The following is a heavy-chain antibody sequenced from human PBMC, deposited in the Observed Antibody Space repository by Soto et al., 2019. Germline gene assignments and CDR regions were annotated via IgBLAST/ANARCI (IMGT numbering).Heavy chain of an antibody. CDR3: AHTDYVAYYMDV. CDR2: IYYSGNT. CDR1: GGSISSGYY. J-gene: IGHJ6*03. Sequence: QVQLQESGPGLVKPSQTLSLTCSVSGGSISSGYYWTWIRQHPGKGLEWIGYIYYSGNTYYNPSLKRRVTISVDTSKNQFSLKLSSVTAADTAVYYCAHTDYVAYYMDVWGQGTTVTVSS. D-gene: IGHD3-10*02. V-gene: IGHV4-31*03.